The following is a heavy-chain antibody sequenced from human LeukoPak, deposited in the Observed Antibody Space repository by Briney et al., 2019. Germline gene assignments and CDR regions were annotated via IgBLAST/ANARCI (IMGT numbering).Heavy chain of an antibody. CDR1: GFTFSSYA. V-gene: IGHV3-23*01. CDR2: ISGSGGST. CDR3: VRDGRSAWFDP. Sequence: PPGGSLRLSCAASGFTFSSYAMSWVRQAPGKGLEWVSAISGSGGSTYYADSVKGRFTISRDNAKNSLYLQMNSLRAEDTAVYYCVRDGRSAWFDPWGQGTLVTVSS. J-gene: IGHJ5*02. D-gene: IGHD1-14*01.